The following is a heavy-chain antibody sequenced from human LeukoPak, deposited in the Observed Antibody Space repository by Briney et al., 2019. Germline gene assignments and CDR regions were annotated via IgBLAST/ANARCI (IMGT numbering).Heavy chain of an antibody. D-gene: IGHD6-13*01. CDR2: IYYSGST. CDR1: GGSISSSSYY. V-gene: IGHV4-39*07. Sequence: SETLSLTCTVSGGSISSSSYYWGWIRQPPGKGLEWIGSIYYSGSTYYNPSLKSRVTISVDTSKNQFSLKLSSVTAADTAVYYCAREGQQLVLNYFDYWGQGTLVTVSS. CDR3: AREGQQLVLNYFDY. J-gene: IGHJ4*02.